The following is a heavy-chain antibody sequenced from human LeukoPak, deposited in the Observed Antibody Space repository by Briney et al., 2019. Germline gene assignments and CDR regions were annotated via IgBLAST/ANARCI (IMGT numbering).Heavy chain of an antibody. D-gene: IGHD5-24*01. CDR2: ISGSGGST. CDR1: GFTFSSYA. V-gene: IGHV3-23*01. J-gene: IGHJ4*02. Sequence: GGSLRLSCAASGFTFSSYAMSWVRQAPGKGLEWVSAISGSGGSTYYADSVKGRFTISRDNSKNTLYLQMNSLRAEDTAVYYCAKEMGKGSGYNGGFDYWGQGTLVTVSS. CDR3: AKEMGKGSGYNGGFDY.